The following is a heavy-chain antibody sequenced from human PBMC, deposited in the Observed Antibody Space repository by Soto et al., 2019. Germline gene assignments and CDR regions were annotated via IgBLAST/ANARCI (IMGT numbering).Heavy chain of an antibody. J-gene: IGHJ6*02. V-gene: IGHV1-69*06. Sequence: SVKVSCKACGGTFSSYAISWVRQAPGQGLEWMGGIIPIFGTANYAQKFQGRVTITADKSTITAYMELSSLRSEDTAVYYCASGQSGYYSSRMDVWGQGTTVTVSS. CDR2: IIPIFGTA. CDR3: ASGQSGYYSSRMDV. D-gene: IGHD3-10*01. CDR1: GGTFSSYA.